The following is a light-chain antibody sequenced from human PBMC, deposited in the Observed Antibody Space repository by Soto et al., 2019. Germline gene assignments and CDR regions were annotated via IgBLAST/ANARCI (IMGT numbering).Light chain of an antibody. CDR1: QSISSTF. CDR2: GAS. V-gene: IGKV3-20*01. CDR3: QQYESSWT. J-gene: IGKJ1*01. Sequence: EIVLTQSPGTLSLSPGEGATLSCRASQSISSTFLAWYQHKPGQAPRVLIYGASRRAAGIPDRFSGSGSGTDFTLTIRMLEPDDFAFYYCQQYESSWTFGQGTKVEMK.